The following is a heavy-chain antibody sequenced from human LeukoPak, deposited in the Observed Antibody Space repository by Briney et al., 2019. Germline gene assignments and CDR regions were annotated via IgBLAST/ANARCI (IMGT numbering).Heavy chain of an antibody. J-gene: IGHJ4*02. CDR2: IKQEGSEK. D-gene: IGHD3-10*01. CDR3: ARAREQYSSGSHYYFDY. Sequence: GGSLRLSCAASGFTFSDFWMSWVRQAPGKGLQWVANIKQEGSEKYYVDSVKGRFTISRDNAKNSLYLQMNSLRVEDTAVYYCARAREQYSSGSHYYFDYWGQGTLVTVSS. V-gene: IGHV3-7*01. CDR1: GFTFSDFW.